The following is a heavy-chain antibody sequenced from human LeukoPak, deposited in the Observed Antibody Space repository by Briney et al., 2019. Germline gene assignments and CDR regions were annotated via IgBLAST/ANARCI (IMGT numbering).Heavy chain of an antibody. Sequence: SQTLSLTCTVSGDSISSGDYYWSWIRQPAGKGLEWIGRISSSGSTNYNPSLKSRVTISVDTSKNQFSLKLSSVTAADTAVYYCARGRYCSSTSCYVPLNYYYYYMDVWGKGTTVTISS. V-gene: IGHV4-61*02. J-gene: IGHJ6*03. D-gene: IGHD2-2*01. CDR3: ARGRYCSSTSCYVPLNYYYYYMDV. CDR2: ISSSGST. CDR1: GDSISSGDYY.